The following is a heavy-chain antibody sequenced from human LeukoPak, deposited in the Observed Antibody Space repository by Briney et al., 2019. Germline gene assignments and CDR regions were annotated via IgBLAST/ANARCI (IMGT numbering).Heavy chain of an antibody. J-gene: IGHJ4*02. CDR2: IWYDVSTK. D-gene: IGHD1-26*01. V-gene: IGHV3-33*06. CDR1: GFSFSTYG. Sequence: TGGSLRLSCTASGFSFSTYGMHWVRQAPGKGLEWVAVIWYDVSTKYYADSVKGRFTISRDNSKNTLYPQMNSLRVEDTAVYYCAKGSGSYGTSDYWGQGTLVTVSS. CDR3: AKGSGSYGTSDY.